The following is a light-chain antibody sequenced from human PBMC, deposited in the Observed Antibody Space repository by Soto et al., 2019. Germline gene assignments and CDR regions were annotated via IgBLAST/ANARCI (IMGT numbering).Light chain of an antibody. V-gene: IGLV2-14*01. CDR1: SSDVGGYTY. J-gene: IGLJ2*01. Sequence: QSALTQPASVSGSPGQSTTISCTGPSSDVGGYTYVPWYQQHPGRAPKLMIYDVSNRPSGVSNRFTASKSGNTASLTISGLQAEDEADYYCSSYTSRSTLVFGGGTQLTVL. CDR2: DVS. CDR3: SSYTSRSTLV.